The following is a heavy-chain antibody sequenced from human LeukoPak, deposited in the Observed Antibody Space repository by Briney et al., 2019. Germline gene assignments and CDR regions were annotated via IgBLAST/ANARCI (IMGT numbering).Heavy chain of an antibody. Sequence: SESLSLTCDVSGGSIRSYYWGWVRQPAGKGLEWIGRIYTTGTTDFNPSLKSRLTMSVDTSKNQFSLNLTSVTAADTAVYFCARQGYTAAYYFLDFWSPGTLVTVSS. CDR1: GGSIRSYY. J-gene: IGHJ4*02. CDR3: ARQGYTAAYYFLDF. D-gene: IGHD2/OR15-2a*01. CDR2: IYTTGTT. V-gene: IGHV4-4*07.